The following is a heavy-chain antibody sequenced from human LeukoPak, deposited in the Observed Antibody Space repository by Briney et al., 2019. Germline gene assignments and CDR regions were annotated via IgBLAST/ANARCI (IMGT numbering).Heavy chain of an antibody. CDR2: IRYDGSNK. CDR1: GFTFSSYG. CDR3: ARGLRGPDY. Sequence: PGGSLRLSCAASGFTFSSYGMHWVRQAPGKGLEWVAFIRYDGSNKYYADSVKGRFTISRDNSKNTMFLQMNRLRDEDTAVYYCARGLRGPDYWGQGTQVTVSS. V-gene: IGHV3-30*02. J-gene: IGHJ4*02.